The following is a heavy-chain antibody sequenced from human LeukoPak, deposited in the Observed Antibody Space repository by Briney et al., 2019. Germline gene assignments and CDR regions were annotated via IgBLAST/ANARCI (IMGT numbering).Heavy chain of an antibody. Sequence: PSETLSLTCAVYGGSFSGYYWSWIRQPPGKGLEWIGEINHSGSTNYNPSLKSRVTISVDTSKNQFSLKRSSVTAADTAVYYRARERRGRRGYCSGGSCHHGWFDPWGQGTRVTVSS. CDR3: ARERRGRRGYCSGGSCHHGWFDP. CDR1: GGSFSGYY. V-gene: IGHV4-34*01. J-gene: IGHJ5*02. CDR2: INHSGST. D-gene: IGHD2-15*01.